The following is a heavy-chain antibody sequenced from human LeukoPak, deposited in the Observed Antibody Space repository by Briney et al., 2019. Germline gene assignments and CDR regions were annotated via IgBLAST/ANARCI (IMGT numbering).Heavy chain of an antibody. CDR2: LVGSGFTI. J-gene: IGHJ3*01. CDR3: ARWNYESRGHRPFDV. D-gene: IGHD3-22*01. V-gene: IGHV3-23*01. Sequence: GGSLRLSCAASGFTFSSYAMSWVRQAPGKGLEWVSTLVGSGFTIYYSDSVKGRFTISRDNSKNTVYLLMNSLRAEDTAVYYCARWNYESRGHRPFDVWGQGTMVTVSS. CDR1: GFTFSSYA.